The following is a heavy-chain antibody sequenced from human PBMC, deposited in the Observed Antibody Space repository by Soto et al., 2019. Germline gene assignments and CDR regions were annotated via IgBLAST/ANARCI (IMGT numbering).Heavy chain of an antibody. CDR1: GGSISSYY. V-gene: IGHV4-59*01. Sequence: SETLSLTCTVSGGSISSYYWSWIRQPPGKGLEWIGYIYYSGSTNYNPSLKSRVTISVDTSKNQFSLKLSSVTAADTAVYYCARDLDYGSGSWVWFDPWGQGTLVTVSA. CDR3: ARDLDYGSGSWVWFDP. J-gene: IGHJ5*02. D-gene: IGHD3-10*01. CDR2: IYYSGST.